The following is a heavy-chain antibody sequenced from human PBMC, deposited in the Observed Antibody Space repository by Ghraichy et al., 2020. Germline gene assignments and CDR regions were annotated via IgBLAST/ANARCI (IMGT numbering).Heavy chain of an antibody. CDR3: TKMKFDSGGLFDY. J-gene: IGHJ4*02. D-gene: IGHD1-14*01. V-gene: IGHV3-23*01. Sequence: GESLNISCAASGFTFDNYAMSWVRQAPGKGLEWVSAVSDSGAYTYYADSVKGRFTISRDSSKSTLYLQLNSLRAEDTALYYCTKMKFDSGGLFDYWGQGTLVTVSS. CDR1: GFTFDNYA. CDR2: VSDSGAYT.